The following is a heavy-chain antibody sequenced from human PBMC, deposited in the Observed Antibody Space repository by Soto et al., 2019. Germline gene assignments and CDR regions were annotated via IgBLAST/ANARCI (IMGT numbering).Heavy chain of an antibody. V-gene: IGHV4-30-4*01. Sequence: QVQLQESGPGLVRPSQTLSLTCTVSGGSISSDHYHWTWIRQTPGKGLEWIGYIHYSGSVYYNPSCQSRVTRAVDTSKNLFSLKLSSVNDADTAFYFCVREDDGGDRDYYGLDVWGQGTTVTVSS. CDR1: GGSISSDHYH. CDR3: VREDDGGDRDYYGLDV. J-gene: IGHJ6*02. D-gene: IGHD4-17*01. CDR2: IHYSGSV.